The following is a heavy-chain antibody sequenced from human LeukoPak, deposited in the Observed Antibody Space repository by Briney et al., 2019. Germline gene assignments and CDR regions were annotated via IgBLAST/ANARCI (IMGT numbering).Heavy chain of an antibody. J-gene: IGHJ4*02. CDR2: ISANSATI. V-gene: IGHV3-48*03. CDR3: ARDRGYSYPFDY. CDR1: GFPFSGYE. Sequence: GGSLLLSCAASGFPFSGYEMTWVRQAPGKGPEGVSFISANSATISYADSVKGRFTISRDNAKNSLYLQMNSLRAGDTAVYYCARDRGYSYPFDYWGQGTLVTVSS. D-gene: IGHD5-18*01.